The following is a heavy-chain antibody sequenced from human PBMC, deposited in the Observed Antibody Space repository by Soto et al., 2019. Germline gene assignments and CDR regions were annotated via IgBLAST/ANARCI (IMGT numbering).Heavy chain of an antibody. CDR3: AKFRGPSYSYSSMDG. J-gene: IGHJ6*03. Sequence: EVQLLESGGGLVQPGGSLRLSCAASGFTFGSYAMNWLRQAPGRGLECVSFISGSGRTTYYADSVKGRFTVSRDNSQHTLYLQMNSLRAEDTALYYCAKFRGPSYSYSSMDGWGKGTKVTVSS. CDR2: ISGSGRTT. CDR1: GFTFGSYA. D-gene: IGHD3-16*01. V-gene: IGHV3-23*01.